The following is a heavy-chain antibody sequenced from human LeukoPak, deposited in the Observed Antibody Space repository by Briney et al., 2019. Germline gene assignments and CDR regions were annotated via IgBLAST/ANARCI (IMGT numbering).Heavy chain of an antibody. CDR3: ARRVGGGVIVIEGIYYFDY. J-gene: IGHJ4*02. V-gene: IGHV4-4*07. D-gene: IGHD3-16*02. CDR2: IYTSGST. Sequence: PSETLSLTCTVSGGSISSYYWSWIRQPAGKGLEWIGRIYTSGSTNYNPSLKSRVTMSVDTSKNQFSLKLSSVTAADTAVYYCARRVGGGVIVIEGIYYFDYWGQGTLVTVSS. CDR1: GGSISSYY.